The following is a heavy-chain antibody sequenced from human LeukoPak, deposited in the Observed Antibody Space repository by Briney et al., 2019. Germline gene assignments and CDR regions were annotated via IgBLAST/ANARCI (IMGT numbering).Heavy chain of an antibody. CDR1: GGTFSSYA. Sequence: SVKVSCKASGGTFSSYAISWVRQAPGQGLEWMGRIIPILGIANYAQKFQGRVTMTRDTSTSTVYMELSSLRSEDTAVYYCARGIVGYCSSTSCSFFDYWGQGTLVTVSS. D-gene: IGHD2-2*01. CDR3: ARGIVGYCSSTSCSFFDY. V-gene: IGHV1-69*04. CDR2: IIPILGIA. J-gene: IGHJ4*02.